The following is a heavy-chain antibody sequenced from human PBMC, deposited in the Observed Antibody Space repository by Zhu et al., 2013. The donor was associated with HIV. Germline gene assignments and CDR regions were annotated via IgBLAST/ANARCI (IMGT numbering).Heavy chain of an antibody. J-gene: IGHJ6*02. D-gene: IGHD5-18*01. V-gene: IGHV1-69*06. CDR2: IIPIFGTA. CDR3: ARSLRVHSYGLLRRYYYGMDV. CDR1: GGTFSSYA. Sequence: QVQLVQSGAEVKKPGSSVKVSCKASGGTFSSYAISWVRQAPGQGLEWMGGIIPIFGTANYAQKFQGRVTITADKSTSTAYMELSSLRSEDTAVYYCARSLRVHSYGLLRRYYYGMDVWGQGTTVTVSS.